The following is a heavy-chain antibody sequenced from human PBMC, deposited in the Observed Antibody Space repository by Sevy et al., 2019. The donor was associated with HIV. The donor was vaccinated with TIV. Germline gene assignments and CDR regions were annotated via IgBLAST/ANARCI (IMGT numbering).Heavy chain of an antibody. Sequence: ASVKVSCKASGYSFSDSGYYVHWVRQAPGQGLEWMGWINPKSGATKYAQKFQGRVTMTRDTSVSTANRELTRLTSDDKAVYYCARERYDFWTGRVDYDYGMDVWGQGTTVTVSS. CDR1: GYSFSDSGYY. J-gene: IGHJ6*02. CDR3: ARERYDFWTGRVDYDYGMDV. D-gene: IGHD3-3*01. V-gene: IGHV1-2*02. CDR2: INPKSGAT.